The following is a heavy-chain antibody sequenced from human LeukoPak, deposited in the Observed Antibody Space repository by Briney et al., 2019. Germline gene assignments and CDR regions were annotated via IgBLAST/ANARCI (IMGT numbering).Heavy chain of an antibody. CDR3: AREVWGPEY. Sequence: GGSLRLSCAASGYTFTKYWMTWVRQAPGKGLEWVGNIKQDGSDKNYMDSVKGRFTISRDNTKNSVYLQMSSLRAEDTAVYYCAREVWGPEYWGQGTLVTVSS. D-gene: IGHD1-14*01. CDR2: IKQDGSDK. CDR1: GYTFTKYW. V-gene: IGHV3-7*01. J-gene: IGHJ4*02.